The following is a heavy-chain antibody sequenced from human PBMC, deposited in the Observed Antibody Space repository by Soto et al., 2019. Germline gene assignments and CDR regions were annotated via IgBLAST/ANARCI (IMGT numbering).Heavy chain of an antibody. Sequence: QVQLVESGGGVVQPGRSLRLSCAASGFTFSSYGMHWVRQAPGKGLEWVAVISYDGSNKYYADSVKGRFTISRDNSKNALYLQMSSLRAEDTAVYYCAKDLRLVVVVATYYYGMDVWGQGTTVTVSS. CDR2: ISYDGSNK. CDR3: AKDLRLVVVVATYYYGMDV. J-gene: IGHJ6*02. D-gene: IGHD2-15*01. V-gene: IGHV3-30*18. CDR1: GFTFSSYG.